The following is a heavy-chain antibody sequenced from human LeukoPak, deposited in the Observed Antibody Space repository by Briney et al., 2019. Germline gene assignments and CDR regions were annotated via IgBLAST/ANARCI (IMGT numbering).Heavy chain of an antibody. J-gene: IGHJ4*02. CDR3: ARDLVEYGSGSYYTFDY. Sequence: GASVKVSCKASGYTFTSYGISWVRQAPGQGLEWMGWISAYNGNTNYAQKLQGRVTMTTDTSTSTAYMELRSLRSDDTAVYYCARDLVEYGSGSYYTFDYWGQGTLVTVSS. D-gene: IGHD3-10*01. CDR2: ISAYNGNT. V-gene: IGHV1-18*04. CDR1: GYTFTSYG.